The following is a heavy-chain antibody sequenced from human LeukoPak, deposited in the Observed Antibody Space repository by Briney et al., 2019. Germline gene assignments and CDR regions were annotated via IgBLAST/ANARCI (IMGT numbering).Heavy chain of an antibody. V-gene: IGHV3-23*01. J-gene: IGHJ4*02. CDR1: GFTFSSYA. CDR3: AKDQVATITLGYFDY. D-gene: IGHD5-12*01. CDR2: ISGSGGST. Sequence: GGSLRLSCAASGFTFSSYAMSWVRQAPGKGLEWVSAISGSGGSTYYADSVKGRFTISRDNSKNTLYLQMNSLRAADTAVYYCAKDQVATITLGYFDYWGQGTLVTVSS.